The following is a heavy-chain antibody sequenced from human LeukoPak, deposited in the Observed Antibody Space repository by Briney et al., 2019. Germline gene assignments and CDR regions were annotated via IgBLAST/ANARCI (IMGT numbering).Heavy chain of an antibody. CDR3: ARKTPPDYYYYGMDV. J-gene: IGHJ6*02. CDR2: INPSGGST. D-gene: IGHD2-2*01. CDR1: GYTFTSYY. V-gene: IGHV1-46*01. Sequence: ASVKVSCKASGYTFTSYYMHWVRQAPGQGLEWMGIINPSGGSTSYAQKFQGRVTITADESTSTAYMELSSLRSEDTAVYYCARKTPPDYYYYGMDVWGQGTTVTVSS.